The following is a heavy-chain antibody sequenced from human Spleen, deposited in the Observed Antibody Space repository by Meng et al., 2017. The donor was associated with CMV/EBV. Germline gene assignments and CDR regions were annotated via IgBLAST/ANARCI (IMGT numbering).Heavy chain of an antibody. CDR2: INTGNANT. CDR3: ATEEMATIIGLGY. J-gene: IGHJ4*02. Sequence: CKASGYTFTTYAMHWVRQAPGQRLEWMARINTGNANTKYSQKFQGRLTITRDTSASTAYMELSSLRSEDTAVYYCATEEMATIIGLGYWGQGSLVTVSS. D-gene: IGHD5-24*01. V-gene: IGHV1-3*04. CDR1: GYTFTTYA.